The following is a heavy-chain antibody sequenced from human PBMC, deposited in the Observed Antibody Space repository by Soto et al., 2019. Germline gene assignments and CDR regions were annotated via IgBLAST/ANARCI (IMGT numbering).Heavy chain of an antibody. CDR2: IYYSGT. Sequence: SETLSLTCSVSGVSISSYYWSWIRQPPVKGLEWIAYIYYSGTSYNPSLKSRVSISLDTSKNQFSLKLSSVTAADTAVYYCARTYDGSGPNSGGYAFDIWGQGTMVT. J-gene: IGHJ3*02. CDR3: ARTYDGSGPNSGGYAFDI. CDR1: GVSISSYY. V-gene: IGHV4-59*01. D-gene: IGHD3-22*01.